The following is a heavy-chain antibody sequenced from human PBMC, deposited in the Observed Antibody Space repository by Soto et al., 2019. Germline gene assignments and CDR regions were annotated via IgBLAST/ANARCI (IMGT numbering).Heavy chain of an antibody. CDR3: ARYPGTTHYGMDV. CDR1: GGTFSSYT. J-gene: IGHJ6*02. Sequence: QVQLVQSGAEVKKPGSSVKVSCKASGGTFSSYTISWVRQAPGQGLEWMGRIIPILGIANYAQKFQGRVTXTXDRXTSTAYMELSSLRSEDTAVYYCARYPGTTHYGMDVWGQGTTVTVSS. D-gene: IGHD1-1*01. V-gene: IGHV1-69*02. CDR2: IIPILGIA.